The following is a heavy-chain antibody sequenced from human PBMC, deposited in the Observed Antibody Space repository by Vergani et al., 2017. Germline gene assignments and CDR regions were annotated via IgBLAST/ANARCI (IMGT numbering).Heavy chain of an antibody. D-gene: IGHD3-16*01. CDR1: GFTFSDFS. V-gene: IGHV3-21*04. J-gene: IGHJ2*01. Sequence: VQLVESGGGLVKPGGSLRLSCAASGFTFSDFSMSWVRQAPGKGLEWVAFIGSSGPYINYADSVKGRFIISRDNAKKAVFLQMKNLRHEDTALYVCVKDNDYDADGPVDLWCRGSLVTVSS. CDR2: IGSSGPYI. CDR3: VKDNDYDADGPVDL.